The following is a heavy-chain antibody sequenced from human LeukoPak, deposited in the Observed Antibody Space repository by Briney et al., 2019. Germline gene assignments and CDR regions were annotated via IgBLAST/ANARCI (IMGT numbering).Heavy chain of an antibody. CDR1: GFTFSRNA. V-gene: IGHV3-23*01. J-gene: IGHJ4*02. CDR3: ARDGFFTPFFYFDY. D-gene: IGHD3-3*01. Sequence: PGGSLRLSCAASGFTFSRNAMTWIRQAPGKGLEWVSSVTGSGGTTFYADSVKGWFTISRDNSKNTLFLQMNSLRAEDTAVYYCARDGFFTPFFYFDYWGQGTLVTVSS. CDR2: VTGSGGTT.